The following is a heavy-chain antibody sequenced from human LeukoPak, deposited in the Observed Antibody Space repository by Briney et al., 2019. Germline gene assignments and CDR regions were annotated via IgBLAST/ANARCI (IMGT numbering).Heavy chain of an antibody. Sequence: ASVKVSCKASGGTFTSYGISWVRQTPGQGLEWMGGIIPNFGTTNYAQKFQGRVTITTDESTSTAYMELSSLRFEHTAVYYCARGNGRADANAVFDYWGQGTMVTVSP. CDR1: GGTFTSYG. V-gene: IGHV1-69*05. CDR3: ARGNGRADANAVFDY. CDR2: IIPNFGTT. D-gene: IGHD2-8*01. J-gene: IGHJ4*02.